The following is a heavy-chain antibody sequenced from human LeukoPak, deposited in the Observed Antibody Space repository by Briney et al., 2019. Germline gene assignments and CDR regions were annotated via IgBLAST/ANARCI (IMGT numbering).Heavy chain of an antibody. CDR2: IYYSGST. V-gene: IGHV4-59*08. D-gene: IGHD6-13*01. J-gene: IGHJ4*02. CDR1: GGSISSYY. Sequence: SETLSLTCTVSGGSISSYYWSWIRQPPGKGLEWIGYIYYSGSTNYNPSLKSRVTISVDTSKNQFSLKLSSVTAADTAVYYCARGGAAAGDFDYWGQGTLVTVPS. CDR3: ARGGAAAGDFDY.